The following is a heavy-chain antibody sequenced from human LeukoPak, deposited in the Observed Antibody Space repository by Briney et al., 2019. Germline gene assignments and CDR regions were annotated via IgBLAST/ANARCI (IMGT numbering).Heavy chain of an antibody. D-gene: IGHD1-26*01. Sequence: ASVKVSCKASGYTFTSYYMHWVRQAPGQGLEWMGIINPSGGSTSYAQKFQGRVTMTRDMSTSTVYMELSSLRSEDTAVYYCARDGLSGSYEATTSAFDIWGQGTMVTVSS. J-gene: IGHJ3*02. CDR2: INPSGGST. CDR3: ARDGLSGSYEATTSAFDI. CDR1: GYTFTSYY. V-gene: IGHV1-46*01.